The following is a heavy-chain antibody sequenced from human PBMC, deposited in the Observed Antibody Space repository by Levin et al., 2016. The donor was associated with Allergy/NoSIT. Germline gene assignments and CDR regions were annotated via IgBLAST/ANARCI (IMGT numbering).Heavy chain of an antibody. J-gene: IGHJ2*01. CDR2: ISSSGSTI. V-gene: IGHV3-48*03. D-gene: IGHD2/OR15-2a*01. CDR3: GKSYASSTFIVRYSDL. CDR1: GFTFSSYE. Sequence: GESLKISCAASGFTFSSYEMNWVRQAPGKGLEWVSYISSSGSTIYYADSVKGRFTISRDNAKNSLYLQMDSLRVDDTALYYCGKSYASSTFIVRYSDLWGRGTLVTVSS.